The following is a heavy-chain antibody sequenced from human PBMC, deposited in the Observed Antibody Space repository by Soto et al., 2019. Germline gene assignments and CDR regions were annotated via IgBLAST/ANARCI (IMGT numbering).Heavy chain of an antibody. CDR2: IYYSGST. D-gene: IGHD5-18*01. J-gene: IGHJ4*02. CDR3: ARRRAMIDY. CDR1: GGSISSSSYY. V-gene: IGHV4-39*01. Sequence: QLQLQESGPGLVKPSETLSLTCTVSGGSISSSSYYWGWIRQPPGKGLEWIGSIYYSGSTYYNPSLXDRITXXVATSKNQFSLKLSSVTAADTAVYYCARRRAMIDYWGQGTLVTVSS.